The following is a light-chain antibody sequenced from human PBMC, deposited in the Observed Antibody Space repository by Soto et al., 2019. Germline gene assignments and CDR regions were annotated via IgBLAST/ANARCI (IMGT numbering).Light chain of an antibody. Sequence: DIQMTQSPSSLSASVGDRVTITCRASQSISSYLNWYQQKPGKAPKLLIYAAPSLQSGVPSRFSGSGSGTDFTLTISSLQPEDFATYYCQRSFSTPLTFGGGTKVEIK. CDR2: AAP. CDR3: QRSFSTPLT. CDR1: QSISSY. V-gene: IGKV1-39*01. J-gene: IGKJ4*01.